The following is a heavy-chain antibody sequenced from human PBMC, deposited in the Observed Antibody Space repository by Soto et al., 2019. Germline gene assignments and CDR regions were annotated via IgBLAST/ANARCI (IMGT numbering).Heavy chain of an antibody. CDR1: GFSFSSYG. CDR2: IWHDGSNK. J-gene: IGHJ5*02. Sequence: QVQLVESGGGVVQPGRSLRLSCATSGFSFSSYGMHWVRQAPGKGLEWVAVIWHDGSNKNYADSVKGRFTISRDNSKNTLDLQMNSLRADDTAVYYCARDRDMVTTSHCFDPWGQGTLVTVSS. CDR3: ARDRDMVTTSHCFDP. D-gene: IGHD2-21*02. V-gene: IGHV3-33*01.